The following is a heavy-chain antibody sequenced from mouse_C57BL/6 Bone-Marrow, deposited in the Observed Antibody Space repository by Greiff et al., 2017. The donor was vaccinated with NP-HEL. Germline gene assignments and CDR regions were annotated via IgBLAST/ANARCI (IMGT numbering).Heavy chain of an antibody. CDR3: VRLHYYGSSYGYFDV. D-gene: IGHD1-1*01. CDR1: GYTFTDHT. J-gene: IGHJ1*03. V-gene: IGHV1-78*01. CDR2: IYPRDGST. Sequence: QVQLQQSDAELVKPGASVKISCKVSGYTFTDHTIHWMKQRPEQGLEWIGYIYPRDGSTKYNEKFKGKATLTADKSSSTAYMQLNSLTSEDSAVYFCVRLHYYGSSYGYFDVWGTGTTVTVSS.